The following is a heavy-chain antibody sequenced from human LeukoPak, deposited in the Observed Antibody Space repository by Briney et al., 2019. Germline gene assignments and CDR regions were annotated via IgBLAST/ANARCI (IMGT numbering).Heavy chain of an antibody. J-gene: IGHJ6*03. CDR1: GFTFSSYG. CDR2: IWYDGSNK. D-gene: IGHD2-2*01. CDR3: ATEDIVVVPAAIHDYYYYMDV. Sequence: GGSLRLSCAASGFTFSSYGMHWVRQAPGKGLEWVAVIWYDGSNKYYADSVKGRFTISRDNSKNTLYLQMNSLRAEDTAVYYCATEDIVVVPAAIHDYYYYMDVWGKGTTVTVSS. V-gene: IGHV3-33*01.